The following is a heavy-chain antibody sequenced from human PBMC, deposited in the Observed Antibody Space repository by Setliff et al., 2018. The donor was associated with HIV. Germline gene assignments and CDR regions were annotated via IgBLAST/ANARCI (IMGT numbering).Heavy chain of an antibody. Sequence: SETLSLTCTVSGGSISSHYWSWIRQPPGKGLEWIGYIYYSGSPNYNPSLKSRVTISVDTSKNQFSLKLTSVTAADTAVYYCAREVGHRSGYYRGSFDYWGQGTLVTVSS. CDR3: AREVGHRSGYYRGSFDY. CDR1: GGSISSHY. CDR2: IYYSGSP. V-gene: IGHV4-59*11. J-gene: IGHJ4*02. D-gene: IGHD6-19*01.